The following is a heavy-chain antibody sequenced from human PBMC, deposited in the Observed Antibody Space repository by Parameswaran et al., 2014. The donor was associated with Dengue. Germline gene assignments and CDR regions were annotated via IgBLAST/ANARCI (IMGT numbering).Heavy chain of an antibody. CDR2: ITPLFGTA. CDR3: AGSPEYSYDSDGYYRRYYFDS. J-gene: IGHJ4*02. V-gene: IGHV1-69*06. D-gene: IGHD3-22*01. Sequence: SWVRQAPGQGLEWMGGITPLFGTANYAQKFQGRVTITADKFTSTGYMEVSSLTSEDTAVYFCAGSPEYSYDSDGYYRRYYFDSWGQGTLVTVSS.